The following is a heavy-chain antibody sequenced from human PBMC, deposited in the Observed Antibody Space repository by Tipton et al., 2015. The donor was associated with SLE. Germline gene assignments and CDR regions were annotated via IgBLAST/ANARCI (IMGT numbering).Heavy chain of an antibody. J-gene: IGHJ3*02. CDR1: GFTFSSYT. CDR2: ISGTSDYI. V-gene: IGHV3-21*04. CDR3: ARDQDGAFDI. Sequence: GSLRLSCAASGFTFSSYTMNWVRQAPGKGLEWVSSISGTSDYIYYADSVTGRFTISRDNAKNSLYVQMNSLRAEDTAVYYCARDQDGAFDIWGQGTMVTVSS. D-gene: IGHD5-24*01.